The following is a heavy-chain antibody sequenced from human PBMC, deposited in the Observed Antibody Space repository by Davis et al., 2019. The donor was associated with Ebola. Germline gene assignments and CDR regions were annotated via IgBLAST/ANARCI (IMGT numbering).Heavy chain of an antibody. CDR1: GFTFSNFW. V-gene: IGHV3-74*03. D-gene: IGHD5-18*01. Sequence: GESLKISCAASGFTFSNFWMHWVRQGPGKGLVWVSRISSDGSGPAYADSVKGRFTIYRDNAKSTVYLQMNSLRAEDTAVYYCARSGGHSFGQNWGQGTLVTVSS. CDR2: ISSDGSGP. CDR3: ARSGGHSFGQN. J-gene: IGHJ4*02.